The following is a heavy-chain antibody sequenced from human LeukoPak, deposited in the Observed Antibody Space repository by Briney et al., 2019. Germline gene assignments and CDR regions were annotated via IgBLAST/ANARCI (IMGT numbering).Heavy chain of an antibody. J-gene: IGHJ4*02. CDR3: ARERGGGGATTRGYYFDY. CDR2: ISYDGSNK. D-gene: IGHD1-26*01. CDR1: GFIFDDCA. Sequence: GRSLRLSCAASGFIFDDCAMHWVRQAPGKGLEWVAVISYDGSNKYYADSVKGRFTISRDNSKNTLYLQMNSLRAEDTAVYYWARERGGGGATTRGYYFDYWGQGTLVTVSS. V-gene: IGHV3-30-3*01.